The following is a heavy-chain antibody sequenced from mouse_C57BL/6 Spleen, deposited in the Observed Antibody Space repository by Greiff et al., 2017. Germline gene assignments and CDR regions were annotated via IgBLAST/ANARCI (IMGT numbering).Heavy chain of an antibody. Sequence: QVQLQQPGAELVRPGSSVKLSCKASGYTFTSYWMHWVKQRPIQGLAWIGNIDPSDSETHYNQKFKDKATLTVDKSSSTAYMHLRSLTSEDSAVYYWARRGGDYYYPHYARDDWGQGTSVTVSS. CDR1: GYTFTSYW. D-gene: IGHD2-4*01. V-gene: IGHV1-52*01. CDR3: ARRGGDYYYPHYARDD. J-gene: IGHJ4*01. CDR2: IDPSDSET.